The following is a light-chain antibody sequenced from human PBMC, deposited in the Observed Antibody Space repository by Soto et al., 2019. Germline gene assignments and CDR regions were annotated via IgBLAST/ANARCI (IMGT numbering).Light chain of an antibody. J-gene: IGKJ4*01. Sequence: DIQMTQSPSSLSASVGDRVTISCRASQDVSSYLAWFQQRPGKAPRSLISATSSLQSGVPSRFSGSGSGTDFTLTISSLQPEDFATYYCQQYHRFPFTFGGGTKVDIK. V-gene: IGKV1-16*01. CDR1: QDVSSY. CDR3: QQYHRFPFT. CDR2: ATS.